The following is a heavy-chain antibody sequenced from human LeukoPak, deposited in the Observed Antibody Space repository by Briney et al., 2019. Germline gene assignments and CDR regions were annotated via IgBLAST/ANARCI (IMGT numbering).Heavy chain of an antibody. V-gene: IGHV4-59*08. CDR3: ARHGQTFSSSFDS. CDR1: GGTISNYF. CDR2: IYYSGST. D-gene: IGHD6-13*01. Sequence: SETLSLTCAASGGTISNYFWSWIRQPPGKGLEWIGYIYYSGSTNYNHSLKSRVTISVDTSKNQFSLKLSSVTAADTAVYYCARHGQTFSSSFDSWGQGSLVTVSS. J-gene: IGHJ4*02.